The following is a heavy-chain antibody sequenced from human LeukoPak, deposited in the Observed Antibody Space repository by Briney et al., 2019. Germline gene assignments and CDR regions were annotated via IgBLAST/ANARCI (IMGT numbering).Heavy chain of an antibody. CDR1: GFTFSSYA. V-gene: IGHV3-23*01. D-gene: IGHD3-3*01. Sequence: GGSLRLSCAASGFTFSSYAMSWVRQAPGKGLEWVSAISGSGGSTYYADSVKGRFTISRDNSKNTLYLQMNSLRAEDTAVYYCARTYDFGRGPPGDAFDNWGPGTLVTVSS. J-gene: IGHJ3*02. CDR2: ISGSGGST. CDR3: ARTYDFGRGPPGDAFDN.